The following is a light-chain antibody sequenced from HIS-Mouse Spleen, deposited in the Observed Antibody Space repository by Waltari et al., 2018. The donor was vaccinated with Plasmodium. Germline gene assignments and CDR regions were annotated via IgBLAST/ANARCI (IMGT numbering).Light chain of an antibody. J-gene: IGKJ3*01. V-gene: IGKV3-15*01. CDR1: QSVSSN. CDR3: QQYNNWSFT. Sequence: EIVMTQSPATLSVSPGERATLSCRASQSVSSNLAWYQQKPGQAPRLLIYGASTRATGIKDRFRGSGSGTEFTLTISSLQSEDFAVYYCQQYNNWSFTFGPGTKGDIK. CDR2: GAS.